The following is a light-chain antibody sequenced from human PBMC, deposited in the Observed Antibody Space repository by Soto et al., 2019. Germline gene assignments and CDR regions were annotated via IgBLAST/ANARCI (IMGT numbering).Light chain of an antibody. V-gene: IGKV3-20*01. CDR1: QSVRSSY. CDR2: GAS. Sequence: EIELTQSPGTLSLSPGERATLSCRASQSVRSSYLAWYQQKPGQAPRLLIYGASSRATGIPDRFSGSGSGTDFTLTISRLEPEDFAVYYCQQYGSSPSTVGQGTKLEIK. CDR3: QQYGSSPST. J-gene: IGKJ2*02.